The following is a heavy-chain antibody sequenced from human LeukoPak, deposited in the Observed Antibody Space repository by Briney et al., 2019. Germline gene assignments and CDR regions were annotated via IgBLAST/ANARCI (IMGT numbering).Heavy chain of an antibody. CDR2: IEFNSKAI. J-gene: IGHJ4*02. D-gene: IGHD3-10*01. Sequence: PGGSLRLSCAASGFTFDEYSIHWVRQAPGKGLEWVSGIEFNSKAIAYVDSVKGRFTISRESGKNSVYLQMNSLRPEDTALYYCAKVRLALRFGDVGLDSWGQGTLVTVSS. CDR3: AKVRLALRFGDVGLDS. CDR1: GFTFDEYS. V-gene: IGHV3-9*01.